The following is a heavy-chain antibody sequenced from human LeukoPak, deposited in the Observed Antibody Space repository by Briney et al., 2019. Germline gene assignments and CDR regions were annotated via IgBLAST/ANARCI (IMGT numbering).Heavy chain of an antibody. Sequence: PGGSLRLSCAASGFTFRSHGMQWVRQGPGKGLEWVATISHGGSDIFYVESGKGRFTISRDNSKTTVYLQMTGLRTDDTGVYYCARVRDPFRWTRTLDHWGQGTRVIVSS. CDR1: GFTFRSHG. J-gene: IGHJ4*02. D-gene: IGHD4-23*01. V-gene: IGHV3-30*03. CDR2: ISHGGSDI. CDR3: ARVRDPFRWTRTLDH.